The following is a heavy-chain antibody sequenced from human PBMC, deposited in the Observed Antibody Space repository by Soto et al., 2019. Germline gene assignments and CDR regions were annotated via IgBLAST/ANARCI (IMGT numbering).Heavy chain of an antibody. V-gene: IGHV3-21*04. CDR1: GFTFSSYS. CDR3: AREVEMATIRYYGMDV. Sequence: EVQLVESGGGLVKPGGSLRLSCAASGFTFSSYSMNWVRQAPGKGLEWVSSISSSSSYIYYADSVKGRFTISRDNAKNSLYLQMNSLRAEDTAVYYCAREVEMATIRYYGMDVWGQGTTVTVSS. D-gene: IGHD5-12*01. CDR2: ISSSSSYI. J-gene: IGHJ6*02.